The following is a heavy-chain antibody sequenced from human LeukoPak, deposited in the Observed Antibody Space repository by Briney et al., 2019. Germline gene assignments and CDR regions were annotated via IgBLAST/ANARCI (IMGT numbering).Heavy chain of an antibody. V-gene: IGHV3-66*01. J-gene: IGHJ4*02. CDR1: GFTVTNNY. D-gene: IGHD4-17*01. CDR2: INSGGTT. CDR3: ASERTGDYVPLDY. Sequence: GGSLRLSCAASGFTVTNNYMSWVRQAPGKGLEWVSSINSGGTTDYADSVKGRCTSYRDNSKNTLYLQINSLRAEEPAVYHCASERTGDYVPLDYWAERTLHPLS.